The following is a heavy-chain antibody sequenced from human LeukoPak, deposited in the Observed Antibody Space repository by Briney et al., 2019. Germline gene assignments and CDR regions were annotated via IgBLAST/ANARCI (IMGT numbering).Heavy chain of an antibody. Sequence: ASVKVSRKASGYTFTSYYMHWVRQAPGQGLEWMGIINPSGGSTSYAQRFQGRVTMTRDTSTSTVYMELSSLRSEDTAVYYCARDNARLVDAFDIWGQGTMVTVSS. CDR1: GYTFTSYY. D-gene: IGHD6-6*01. CDR3: ARDNARLVDAFDI. CDR2: INPSGGST. V-gene: IGHV1-46*01. J-gene: IGHJ3*02.